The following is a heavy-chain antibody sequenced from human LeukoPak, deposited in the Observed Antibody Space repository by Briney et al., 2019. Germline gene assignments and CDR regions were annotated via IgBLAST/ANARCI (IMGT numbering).Heavy chain of an antibody. V-gene: IGHV3-23*01. D-gene: IGHD6-6*01. Sequence: GGSLRLSCAASGFTFSSYAMSWVRQAPRKNLEWVSGISSSGGSTYYADSVKGRFTISRDKSKNTPYLQMNSLRAEDTAMYYCAKEAARLGNVDYWGQGALVTVSS. CDR1: GFTFSSYA. CDR2: ISSSGGST. J-gene: IGHJ4*02. CDR3: AKEAARLGNVDY.